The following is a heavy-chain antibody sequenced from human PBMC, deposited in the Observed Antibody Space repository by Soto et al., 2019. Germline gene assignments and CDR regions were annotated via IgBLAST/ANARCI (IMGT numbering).Heavy chain of an antibody. CDR3: AREGPRPYYYYGMDV. V-gene: IGHV1-18*01. CDR1: GYTFSTSG. CDR2: ISTYNGDA. J-gene: IGHJ6*02. Sequence: QAQLEQSGAEVKKPGASVKVSCKSSGYTFSTSGISWVRQAPGQGLEWMGWISTYNGDANYAQRFQGSVTMTTDTATRTTFMELRSLRSDDTAVYYCAREGPRPYYYYGMDVWGQGTTVTVSS. D-gene: IGHD6-6*01.